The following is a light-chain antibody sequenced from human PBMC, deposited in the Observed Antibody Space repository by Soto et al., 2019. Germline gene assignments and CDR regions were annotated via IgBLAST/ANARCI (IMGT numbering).Light chain of an antibody. V-gene: IGKV3-20*01. CDR1: QALQRSF. CDR2: GVS. J-gene: IGKJ1*01. CDR3: QQYDHSPRT. Sequence: IVLTQSPGTLSLSPGERATLSCRASQALQRSFLAWYQHKPGQSPRLLISGVSSRAAGVPDRFSGSGSGTDFTLTISRLEPQHSAVYFCQQYDHSPRTFGQGTKVEI.